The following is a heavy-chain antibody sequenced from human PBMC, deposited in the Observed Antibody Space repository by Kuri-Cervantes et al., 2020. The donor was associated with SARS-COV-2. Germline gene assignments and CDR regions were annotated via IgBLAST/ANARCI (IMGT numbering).Heavy chain of an antibody. V-gene: IGHV3-11*04. Sequence: GESLKISCAASGFTFSDYYMSWIRQAPGKGLEWVSYISSSGSTIYYADSVKGRFTISRDNAKNSLYLQMNSLRAEDTAVYYCARIASSSGWENFDYWGQGTLVTVSS. J-gene: IGHJ4*02. CDR2: ISSSGSTI. CDR1: GFTFSDYY. D-gene: IGHD6-19*01. CDR3: ARIASSSGWENFDY.